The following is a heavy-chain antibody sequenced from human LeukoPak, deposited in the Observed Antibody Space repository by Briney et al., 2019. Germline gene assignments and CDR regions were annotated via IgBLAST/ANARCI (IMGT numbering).Heavy chain of an antibody. CDR2: IFYTGDS. Sequence: PSETPSLTCTISGVSSSSSYWSWIRQPPGKGLEWIGYIFYTGDSNHNPSLKSRVSISLDTSKDQISLKLSSVTAADTAVYYCARHRFASPLDSWGQGTLVTVSS. D-gene: IGHD3-16*01. CDR3: ARHRFASPLDS. J-gene: IGHJ4*02. CDR1: GVSSSSSY. V-gene: IGHV4-59*08.